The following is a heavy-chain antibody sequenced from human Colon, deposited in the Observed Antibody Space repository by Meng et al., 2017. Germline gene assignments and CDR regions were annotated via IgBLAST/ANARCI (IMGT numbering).Heavy chain of an antibody. V-gene: IGHV4-4*02. CDR1: GDSITYDNW. CDR2: IHHGRGT. Sequence: QVHLQEAGPGLVKPSWTLSLTCAVSGDSITYDNWWSWLRQPPGKGLEWIGEIHHGRGTNYNPALRSRVTFSLDKSRNQLSLTLTSVTAADTAVYYCARNGFYSLGYWGPGALVTVSS. CDR3: ARNGFYSLGY. D-gene: IGHD3-22*01. J-gene: IGHJ4*02.